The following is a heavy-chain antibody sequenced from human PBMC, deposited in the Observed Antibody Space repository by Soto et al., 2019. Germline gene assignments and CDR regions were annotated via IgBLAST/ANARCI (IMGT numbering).Heavy chain of an antibody. CDR1: GGSFSGPY. CDR3: ARGYYESSDYFVGSPIFDY. Sequence: PSETLSLTCAVSGGSFSGPYWSWIRQPPGKGLEWIGEINHSGGTYYNPSLKSRVTISIDTSENQFSLRLSSVTAADTAVYYCARGYYESSDYFVGSPIFDYWGQGSLVTVSS. D-gene: IGHD3-22*01. V-gene: IGHV4-34*01. CDR2: INHSGGT. J-gene: IGHJ4*02.